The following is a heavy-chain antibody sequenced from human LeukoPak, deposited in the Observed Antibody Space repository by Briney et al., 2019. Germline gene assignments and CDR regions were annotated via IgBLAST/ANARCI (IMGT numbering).Heavy chain of an antibody. CDR2: INPNSGGT. CDR3: ARGVSASSGWYVIDH. J-gene: IGHJ5*02. Sequence: GASVKVSCKASGYTFTGYYMHWVRQAPGQGLEWMGWINPNSGGTNYAQKFQGWVTMTRDTSISTVYMELSRLRSDDTAVYYCARGVSASSGWYVIDHWGQGTLVTVSS. V-gene: IGHV1-2*04. D-gene: IGHD6-19*01. CDR1: GYTFTGYY.